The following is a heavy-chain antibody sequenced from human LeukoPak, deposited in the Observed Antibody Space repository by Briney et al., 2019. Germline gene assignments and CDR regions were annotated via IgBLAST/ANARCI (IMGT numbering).Heavy chain of an antibody. J-gene: IGHJ4*02. CDR2: INPDGSTT. V-gene: IGHV3-74*01. Sequence: GGSLRLSCAASGFTLSGYWIHWVRQAPGKGLVWVARINPDGSTTSYADSVKGRITISRDNAKNTVYLQMHSLRAEDTAVYYCARDFHGDHDYWGQGTLVTVSS. D-gene: IGHD4-17*01. CDR1: GFTLSGYW. CDR3: ARDFHGDHDY.